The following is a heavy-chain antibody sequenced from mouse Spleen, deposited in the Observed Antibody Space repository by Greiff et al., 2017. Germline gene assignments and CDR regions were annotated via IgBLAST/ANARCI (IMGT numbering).Heavy chain of an antibody. Sequence: VQGVESGPQLVRPGASVKISCKASGYSFTSYWMHWVKQRPGQGLEWIGMIDPSDSETRLNQKFKDKATLTVDKSSSTAYMQLSSPTSEDSAVYYCARIVYYYYDYWGQGTTLTVSS. CDR1: GYSFTSYW. J-gene: IGHJ2*01. CDR2: IDPSDSET. CDR3: ARIVYYYYDY. D-gene: IGHD1-1*01. V-gene: IGHV1S126*01.